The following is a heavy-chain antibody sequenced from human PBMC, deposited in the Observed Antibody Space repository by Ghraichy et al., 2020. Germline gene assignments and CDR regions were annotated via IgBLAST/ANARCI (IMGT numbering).Heavy chain of an antibody. CDR2: IRHSGIT. V-gene: IGHV4-34*01. CDR3: ARGWQSGTAPGYYMDV. Sequence: TLSLTCAVSGGSFTYYPWTWVRQSPEKGWEWIGDIRHSGITSQNPSPKSRVTISIDLSQNQFSLKMTSVTAGDTAVYYWARGWQSGTAPGYYMDVWGGGTTVTVSS. J-gene: IGHJ6*03. D-gene: IGHD2-21*02. CDR1: GGSFTYYP.